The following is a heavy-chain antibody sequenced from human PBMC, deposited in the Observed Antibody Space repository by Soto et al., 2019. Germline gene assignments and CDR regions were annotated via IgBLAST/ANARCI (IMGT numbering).Heavy chain of an antibody. CDR3: PTYLRGDYFFDY. CDR1: GFTFSNAW. J-gene: IGHJ4*02. D-gene: IGHD4-17*01. Sequence: EVQLVESGGGLVKPGGSLRLSCAASGFTFSNAWMSWVRQAPGKGLEWVGRIKSKTDGGTTDYAAPVKGRFTISRDDSKNTLYLQMNSLKTEDTAVYYFPTYLRGDYFFDYWGQGTLVTVSS. CDR2: IKSKTDGGTT. V-gene: IGHV3-15*01.